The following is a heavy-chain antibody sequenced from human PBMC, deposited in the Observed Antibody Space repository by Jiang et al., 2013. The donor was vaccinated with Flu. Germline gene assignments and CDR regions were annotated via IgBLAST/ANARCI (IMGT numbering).Heavy chain of an antibody. D-gene: IGHD2-21*02. CDR3: ARAEEYCGGDCYRNFDY. V-gene: IGHV6-1*01. J-gene: IGHJ4*02. Sequence: QTLSLTCAISGDSVSSNSAAWNWIRQSPSRGLEWLGRTYYRSKWYNDYAVSVKSRITINPDTSKNQFSLQLNSVTPEDTAVYYCARAEEYCGGDCYRNFDYWGQGTLVTVSS. CDR1: GDSVSSNSAA. CDR2: TYYRSKWYN.